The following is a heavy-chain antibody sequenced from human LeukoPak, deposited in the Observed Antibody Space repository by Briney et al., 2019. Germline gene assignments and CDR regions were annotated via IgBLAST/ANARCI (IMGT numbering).Heavy chain of an antibody. D-gene: IGHD6-19*01. V-gene: IGHV1-3*01. J-gene: IGHJ4*02. CDR3: ASRDGIAVAGTGFDY. CDR2: INAGNGNT. CDR1: GYTFTSYA. Sequence: ASVKVSCKASGYTFTSYAMHWVRQAPGQRLEWMGWINAGNGNTKYSQKFQGRVTITRDTSASTAYMELSSLRSEDTAVYYCASRDGIAVAGTGFDYWGQGTLVTVSS.